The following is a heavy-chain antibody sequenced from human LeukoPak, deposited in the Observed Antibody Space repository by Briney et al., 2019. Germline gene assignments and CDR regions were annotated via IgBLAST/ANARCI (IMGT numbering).Heavy chain of an antibody. J-gene: IGHJ1*01. CDR3: ARGRYSYCSSTSCYGKSFQH. Sequence: ASVKVSCKASGYTFTGYYMHWVRQAPGQGLEWMGWINPNSGGTNYAQKFQGRVTMTRDTSISTAYMELSRLRSDDTAVYYCARGRYSYCSSTSCYGKSFQHWGQGTLVTVSS. CDR1: GYTFTGYY. D-gene: IGHD2-2*01. CDR2: INPNSGGT. V-gene: IGHV1-2*02.